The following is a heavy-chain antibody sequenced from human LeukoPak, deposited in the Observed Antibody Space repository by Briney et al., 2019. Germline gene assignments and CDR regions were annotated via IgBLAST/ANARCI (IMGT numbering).Heavy chain of an antibody. CDR2: IYYSGST. V-gene: IGHV4-39*01. Sequence: TSETLSLTCTVSGGSVSSRSYYWGWIRQPPGKGLEWIGSIYYSGSTYYNPSLKSRVTISVDTSKNQFSLKLSSVTAADTAVYYCARRGDSYGVFDYWGQGILVTVSS. J-gene: IGHJ4*02. CDR1: GGSVSSRSYY. D-gene: IGHD5-18*01. CDR3: ARRGDSYGVFDY.